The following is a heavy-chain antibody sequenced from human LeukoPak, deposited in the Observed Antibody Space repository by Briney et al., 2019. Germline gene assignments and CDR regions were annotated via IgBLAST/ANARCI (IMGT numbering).Heavy chain of an antibody. J-gene: IGHJ4*02. CDR3: AKALTSLPYGDYFGVGLFDY. D-gene: IGHD4-17*01. CDR1: GLTFSSHS. CDR2: IRSSSRTT. Sequence: PGGSLRLSCAASGLTFSSHSMNWVRQAPGKGLEWASHIRSSSRTTYYADSVKGRFTISRDNSKNTLYLQMNSLRAEDTAVYYCAKALTSLPYGDYFGVGLFDYWGQGTLVTVSS. V-gene: IGHV3-48*01.